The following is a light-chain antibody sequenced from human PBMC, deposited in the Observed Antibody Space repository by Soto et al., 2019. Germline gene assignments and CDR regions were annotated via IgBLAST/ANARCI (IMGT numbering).Light chain of an antibody. CDR1: QSVSSNY. V-gene: IGKV3-20*01. Sequence: EIVLTQSPGTLSLSPGERATLSCRASQSVSSNYLAWYQQKPGQAPRLLVYGASSRATGVRDRFSGSGSGTDFTLSISRLEPEDFAVYYCQQYGNSLFTFGPGTKVYFK. CDR2: GAS. J-gene: IGKJ3*01. CDR3: QQYGNSLFT.